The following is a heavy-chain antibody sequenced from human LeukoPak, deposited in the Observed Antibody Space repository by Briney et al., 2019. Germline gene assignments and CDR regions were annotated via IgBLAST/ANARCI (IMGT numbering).Heavy chain of an antibody. CDR3: ATIYNYDFFY. Sequence: SETLSLTCTVSGGSISSSSYYWSWIRQPPGKGLEWIGYIYYSGSTYYNPSLKSRVTISVDTSKNQFSLKLSSVTAADTAVYYCATIYNYDFFYWGQGTLVTVSS. D-gene: IGHD3-3*01. J-gene: IGHJ4*02. V-gene: IGHV4-30-4*08. CDR2: IYYSGST. CDR1: GGSISSSSYY.